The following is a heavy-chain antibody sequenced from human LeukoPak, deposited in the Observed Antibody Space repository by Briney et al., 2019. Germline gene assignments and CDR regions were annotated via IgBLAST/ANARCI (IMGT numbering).Heavy chain of an antibody. J-gene: IGHJ4*02. CDR1: GGSISSYY. CDR2: IYTSGST. D-gene: IGHD3-3*01. Sequence: SETLSLTRIVSGGSISSYYWSWIRQPAGKRLEWIGRIYTSGSTNDNPSLKSRITMSVDTSKNQFSLKLSSVTAADTAVYYCARDRDFLDYWGQGTLVTVSS. CDR3: ARDRDFLDY. V-gene: IGHV4-4*07.